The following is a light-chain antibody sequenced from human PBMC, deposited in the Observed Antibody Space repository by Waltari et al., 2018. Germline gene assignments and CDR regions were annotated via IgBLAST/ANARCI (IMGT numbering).Light chain of an antibody. J-gene: IGKJ5*01. CDR2: KSS. Sequence: DIQMTQSPSTLSASVGDRVTITCRASQNINKWLARYQQKPGQAPKLLIYKSSNLQTGVPSRFSGIGSGTEFTLTINSLQPDDFATYYCQQYGSSSHFGQGTRLEIK. CDR1: QNINKW. CDR3: QQYGSSSH. V-gene: IGKV1-5*03.